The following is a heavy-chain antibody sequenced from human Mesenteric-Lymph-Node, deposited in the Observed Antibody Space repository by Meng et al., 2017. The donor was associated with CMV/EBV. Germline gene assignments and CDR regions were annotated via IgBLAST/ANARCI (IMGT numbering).Heavy chain of an antibody. Sequence: GGPLRPSCAASGFIFSNYWMHWVRQVPGKGLVWVSCITIDGSTTRYADSVKGRFTVSRDNAKNTLYLEMKSLRAEDTAVYYCASDLVVVGPGATTHYWGQGTLVTVSS. V-gene: IGHV3-74*01. CDR1: GFIFSNYW. J-gene: IGHJ4*02. CDR2: ITIDGSTT. CDR3: ASDLVVVGPGATTHY. D-gene: IGHD2-2*01.